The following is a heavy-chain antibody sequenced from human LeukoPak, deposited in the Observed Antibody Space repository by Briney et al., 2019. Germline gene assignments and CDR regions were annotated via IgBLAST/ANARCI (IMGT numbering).Heavy chain of an antibody. CDR1: GFTFSSYA. CDR3: ANPAYSSGWYSHFDY. J-gene: IGHJ4*02. Sequence: GRSLRLSCAASGFTFSSYAMSWVRQAPGKGLEWVSAISGSGGSTYYADSVKGRFTISRDNSKNTLYLQMNSLRAEDTAVYYCANPAYSSGWYSHFDYWGQGTLVTVSS. CDR2: ISGSGGST. D-gene: IGHD6-19*01. V-gene: IGHV3-23*01.